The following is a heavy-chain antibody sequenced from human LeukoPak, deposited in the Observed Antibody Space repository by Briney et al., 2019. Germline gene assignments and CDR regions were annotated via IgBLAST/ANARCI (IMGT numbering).Heavy chain of an antibody. Sequence: ASVKVSCKASGYTFTSYAISWVRQAPGQGLEWMGGIIPIFGTANYAQKFQGRVTITTDESTSTAYMELSSLRSEDTAVYYCAVGTGTTQRAFDIWGQGTMVTVSS. CDR2: IIPIFGTA. V-gene: IGHV1-69*05. J-gene: IGHJ3*02. CDR3: AVGTGTTQRAFDI. CDR1: GYTFTSYA. D-gene: IGHD1-14*01.